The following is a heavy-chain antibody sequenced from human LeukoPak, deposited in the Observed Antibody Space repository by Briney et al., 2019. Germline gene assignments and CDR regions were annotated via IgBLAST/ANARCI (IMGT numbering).Heavy chain of an antibody. D-gene: IGHD1-26*01. CDR3: ARDLELGY. CDR1: GGSISNYY. Sequence: SETLSLACTVSGGSISNYYWSWIRQPPGEGLEWIGYIYYSGRTNYNPSLKSRVTISVDTSKDQFSLKLSSVTAADTAVYYCARDLELGYWGQGTLVTVSS. CDR2: IYYSGRT. V-gene: IGHV4-59*01. J-gene: IGHJ1*01.